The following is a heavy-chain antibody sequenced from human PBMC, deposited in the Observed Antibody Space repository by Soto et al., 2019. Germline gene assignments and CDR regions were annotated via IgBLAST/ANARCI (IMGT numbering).Heavy chain of an antibody. CDR1: GFTFSRHA. CDR3: AKDQGSSWYEIDY. V-gene: IGHV3-23*01. J-gene: IGHJ4*02. D-gene: IGHD6-13*01. CDR2: LSDSGGST. Sequence: PGGSLRLSCTASGFTFSRHAMTLVRQAPGKGLEWVSGLSDSGGSTYYADSVKGRFTISRDNSKNTLYLQMNSLRAEDTAVYYCAKDQGSSWYEIDYWGQGTLVTVSS.